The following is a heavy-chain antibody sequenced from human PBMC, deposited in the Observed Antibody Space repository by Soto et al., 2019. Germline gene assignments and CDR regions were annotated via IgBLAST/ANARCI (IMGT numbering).Heavy chain of an antibody. V-gene: IGHV3-23*01. CDR3: VAMYQLLRGSFEY. CDR2: ISGSGGGT. Sequence: EVQLLESGGGLVQPGGSLRLSCAASGFTFSSYAMSWVRQAPGKGLEWVSAISGSGGGTYYADSVKGRFTISRDNSKNALYLQMNSLRAEDTAVYYGVAMYQLLRGSFEYWGQGTLVTVSS. D-gene: IGHD2-2*01. CDR1: GFTFSSYA. J-gene: IGHJ4*02.